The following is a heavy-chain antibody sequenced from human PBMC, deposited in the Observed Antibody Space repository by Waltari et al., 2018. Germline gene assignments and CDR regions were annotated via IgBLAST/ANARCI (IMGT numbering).Heavy chain of an antibody. V-gene: IGHV4-34*01. D-gene: IGHD6-13*01. CDR2: IKHSGST. J-gene: IGHJ2*01. CDR1: GGSFSGSY. CDR3: ARGGVADWYFDL. Sequence: QVQLQQWGAGLLKPSETLSLTCAVYGGSFSGSYWSWSRQPPGTGLEWIGEIKHSGSTNYNPSLKSRVTISVDTSKTQFSLKLSSVTAADTAVYYCARGGVADWYFDLWGRGTLVTVSS.